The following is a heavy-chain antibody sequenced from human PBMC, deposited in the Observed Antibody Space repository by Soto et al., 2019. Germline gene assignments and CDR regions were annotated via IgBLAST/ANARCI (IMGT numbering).Heavy chain of an antibody. V-gene: IGHV1-18*04. CDR2: ISTYNGDT. CDR1: GYPFTTYG. Sequence: QVQLAQSGAEVKKPGASVKVSCKASGYPFTTYGISWVRQAHGQGLEWMGGISTYNGDTEYPQSLQGRGTMTRDTSTATAYMELRSLRSDDTAVYYCARVMTTFGVFSKGPDHWCQGTLVTVSS. D-gene: IGHD3-3*01. J-gene: IGHJ4*02. CDR3: ARVMTTFGVFSKGPDH.